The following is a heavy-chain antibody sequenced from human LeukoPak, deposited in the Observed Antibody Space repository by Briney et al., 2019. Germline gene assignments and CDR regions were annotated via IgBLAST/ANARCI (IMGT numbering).Heavy chain of an antibody. V-gene: IGHV3-20*04. D-gene: IGHD2-15*01. J-gene: IGHJ4*02. Sequence: GGSMRLSCGVDALTLDDYGMSWVRQAAGKGMEWDSGIKGYVGSISYADSVKGRFTISRDNAKISLYLQMNSLRADDTALYYCARGYCSGGSCWYFDYWGQGTLVTVSS. CDR1: ALTLDDYG. CDR2: IKGYVGSI. CDR3: ARGYCSGGSCWYFDY.